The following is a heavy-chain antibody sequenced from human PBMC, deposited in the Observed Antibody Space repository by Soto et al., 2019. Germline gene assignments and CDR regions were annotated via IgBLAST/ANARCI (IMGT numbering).Heavy chain of an antibody. D-gene: IGHD2-15*01. CDR2: RYYSEST. J-gene: IGHJ4*02. V-gene: IGHV4-31*03. Sequence: SETLSLTCTVSGGSITTGGYYWSWFRQLPGKGLEWIGHRYYSESTYYNPSLKSRVSISLDTSKNQVALKLTFVTAADTAMYYCARTKCSGGSCYSWSLDSWGQGTPVTVSS. CDR1: GGSITTGGYY. CDR3: ARTKCSGGSCYSWSLDS.